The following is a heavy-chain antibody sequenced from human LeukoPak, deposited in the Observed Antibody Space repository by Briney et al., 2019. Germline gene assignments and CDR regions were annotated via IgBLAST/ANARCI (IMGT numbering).Heavy chain of an antibody. Sequence: SETLSLTCTVSGVSITNYYWSWIRQPPGRGLEWIGYISYSGSANYSPSLKSRLTISVDTSKNQFSLKLSSVTAADTAVYYCARGPMRGWFDPWGQGTLVTVSS. CDR2: ISYSGSA. J-gene: IGHJ5*02. CDR1: GVSITNYY. V-gene: IGHV4-59*12. CDR3: ARGPMRGWFDP.